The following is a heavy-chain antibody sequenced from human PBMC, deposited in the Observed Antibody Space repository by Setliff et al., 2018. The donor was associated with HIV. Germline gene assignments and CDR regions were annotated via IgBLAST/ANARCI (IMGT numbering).Heavy chain of an antibody. Sequence: GGSLRLSCEASGFTFSIYNMNWVRQAPGKGLEWVSYISTSGSTIYYADSVKGRFTISRDNSKNTLYLQMNSLRAEDTAVYYCAKCGGVTCYSASWYFDYWGQGTLVTVSS. CDR2: ISTSGSTI. J-gene: IGHJ4*02. D-gene: IGHD2-15*01. V-gene: IGHV3-48*01. CDR1: GFTFSIYN. CDR3: AKCGGVTCYSASWYFDY.